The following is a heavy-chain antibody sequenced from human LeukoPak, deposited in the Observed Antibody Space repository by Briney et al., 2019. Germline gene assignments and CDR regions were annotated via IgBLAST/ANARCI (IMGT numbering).Heavy chain of an antibody. V-gene: IGHV1-2*02. CDR2: INPNSGGT. J-gene: IGHJ4*02. Sequence: ASVKVACKASGYTFTGYYMHWVRQAPGQGLEWMGWINPNSGGTNYAQKFQGRVTMTRDTSISTAYMALSRLRSDDTVVYFWERGVYDILTGYYGHWGQGTLVTVSS. CDR3: ERGVYDILTGYYGH. CDR1: GYTFTGYY. D-gene: IGHD3-9*01.